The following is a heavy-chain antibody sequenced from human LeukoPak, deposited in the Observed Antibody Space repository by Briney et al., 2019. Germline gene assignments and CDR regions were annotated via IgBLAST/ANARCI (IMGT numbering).Heavy chain of an antibody. CDR3: TRRIAVAGDNWFDP. D-gene: IGHD6-19*01. J-gene: IGHJ5*02. Sequence: GGSLRLSCAASGFTFSGSAMHWVRQASGKGLDWVGRIRSKANSYATAYAASVKGRFTISRNDSKNTAYLQMNSLNTEDTAVYYCTRRIAVAGDNWFDPWGQGTLVTVSS. V-gene: IGHV3-73*01. CDR2: IRSKANSYAT. CDR1: GFTFSGSA.